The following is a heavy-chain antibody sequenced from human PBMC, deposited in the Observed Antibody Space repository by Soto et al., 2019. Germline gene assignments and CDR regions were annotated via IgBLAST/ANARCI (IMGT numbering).Heavy chain of an antibody. CDR2: ISGSSGNA. CDR3: AREMAGLGGEYDY. J-gene: IGHJ4*02. D-gene: IGHD3-16*01. CDR1: GYTFTKYS. V-gene: IGHV1-18*01. Sequence: QVQLVQSGAEVKNPGASVKVSCKTSGYTFTKYSVGWVRLAPGQGLEWMGWISGSSGNANYAEKVQGRITLTTDTSTSTAYIELRSLRSDDTAVYYCAREMAGLGGEYDYWGQGTVVIVSS.